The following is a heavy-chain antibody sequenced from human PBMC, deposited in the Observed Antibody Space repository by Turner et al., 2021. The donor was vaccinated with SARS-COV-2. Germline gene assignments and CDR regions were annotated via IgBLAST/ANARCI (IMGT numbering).Heavy chain of an antibody. CDR2: ISGSGGST. CDR3: AKDVGTIFGVVIDDY. Sequence: EVQLLESGGGLVQPGGSLRPSCAASGFTFSSYAMRWVRQAPGKELGWVSAISGSGGSTYYADSVKGRFTISRDNSKNTLYLQMNSLRAEDTAVYYCAKDVGTIFGVVIDDYWGQGTLVTVSS. D-gene: IGHD3-3*01. V-gene: IGHV3-23*01. J-gene: IGHJ4*02. CDR1: GFTFSSYA.